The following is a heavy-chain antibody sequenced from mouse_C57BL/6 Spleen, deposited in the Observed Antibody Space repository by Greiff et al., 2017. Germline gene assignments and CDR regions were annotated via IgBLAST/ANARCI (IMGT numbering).Heavy chain of an antibody. J-gene: IGHJ2*01. CDR2: IHPNSGST. CDR3: ARDGYYEVFDY. V-gene: IGHV1-64*01. D-gene: IGHD2-3*01. CDR1: GYTFTSYW. Sequence: QVQLQQPGAELVKPGASVKLSCKASGYTFTSYWMHWVKQRPGQGLEWIGMIHPNSGSTNYNEKFKSKATLTVDKSSSTAHMELRSLTSEDSAVYYCARDGYYEVFDYWGQGTTLTVSS.